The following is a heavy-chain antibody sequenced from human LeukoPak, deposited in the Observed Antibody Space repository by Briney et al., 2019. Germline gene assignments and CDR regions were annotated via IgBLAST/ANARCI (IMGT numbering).Heavy chain of an antibody. D-gene: IGHD2-2*02. Sequence: GGSLRLSCAASGFTFTSYWMHWVRQAPGKGLVWVSRINSDGSSTSYADSVKGRFTISRDNAKNTLYLQMNSLRAEDTAVYYCARGGGAAAIASWGQGTLVTVSS. CDR1: GFTFTSYW. CDR2: INSDGSST. CDR3: ARGGGAAAIAS. V-gene: IGHV3-74*01. J-gene: IGHJ5*02.